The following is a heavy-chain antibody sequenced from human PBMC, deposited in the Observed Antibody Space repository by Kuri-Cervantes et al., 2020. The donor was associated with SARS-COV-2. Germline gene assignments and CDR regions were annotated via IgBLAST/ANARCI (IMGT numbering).Heavy chain of an antibody. D-gene: IGHD5-18*01. CDR1: GASISTDGYS. Sequence: SETLSPTCEVSGASISTDGYSWTWIRQPPGRGLEWIGYIYHTGSTYVNPSLKSRVTISIDTSKNRFSLNLTSATAADTAVYFCAREISGYSSSWYFDYWGLGTLVTVSS. CDR3: AREISGYSSSWYFDY. V-gene: IGHV4-30-2*01. J-gene: IGHJ4*02. CDR2: IYHTGST.